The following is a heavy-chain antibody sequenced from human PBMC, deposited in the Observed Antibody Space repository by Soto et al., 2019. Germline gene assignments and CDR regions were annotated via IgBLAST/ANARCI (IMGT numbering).Heavy chain of an antibody. CDR3: ARSREQWLVDAFDI. Sequence: SETLSLTCAVYGGSFSGYYWSWIRQSPGKGLEWIGEVNPTGSTKYNPSLKSRVTISVDTSKNQFSLNLNSVTAADTALYYCARSREQWLVDAFDIWGQGTMVTVS. V-gene: IGHV4-34*01. D-gene: IGHD6-19*01. CDR2: VNPTGST. CDR1: GGSFSGYY. J-gene: IGHJ3*02.